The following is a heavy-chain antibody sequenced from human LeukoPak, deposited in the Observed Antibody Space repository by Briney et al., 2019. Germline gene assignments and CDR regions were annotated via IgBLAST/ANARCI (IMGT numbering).Heavy chain of an antibody. D-gene: IGHD3-16*01. V-gene: IGHV1-8*01. CDR3: ARVLGRPSLYYGMDV. CDR1: GYTFTSCD. J-gene: IGHJ6*02. CDR2: MNPDPGST. Sequence: ASVKVSCKASGYTFTSCDIHWVRQATGQGLEWMGWMNPDPGSTGYAQKFQGRVTMTRDTSIGTAYMELSSLRSEGTAVYYCARVLGRPSLYYGMDVWGQGTTVTVSS.